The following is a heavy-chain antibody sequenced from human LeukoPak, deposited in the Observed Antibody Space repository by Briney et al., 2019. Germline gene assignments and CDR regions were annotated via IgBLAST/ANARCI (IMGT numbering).Heavy chain of an antibody. CDR1: GYNLRNYV. CDR3: ARDSARGYSYGYNAFDI. J-gene: IGHJ3*02. D-gene: IGHD5-18*01. Sequence: ASVKVSCKASGYNLRNYVIGWVRQAPRQGLEWMGWITAGNGNTNYAQKVQGRVTMTTDTSTSTAYMELRSLRSDDTAVYFCARDSARGYSYGYNAFDIWGQGTMVTVSS. CDR2: ITAGNGNT. V-gene: IGHV1-18*01.